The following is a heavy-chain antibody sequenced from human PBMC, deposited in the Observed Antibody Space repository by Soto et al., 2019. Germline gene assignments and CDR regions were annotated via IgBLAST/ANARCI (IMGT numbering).Heavy chain of an antibody. V-gene: IGHV1-18*01. Sequence: ASVKVSCKASGYTFNSYGISWVRQAPGQGLEWMGWISAYNGNTNYAQKLQGRVTMTTDTSTSTAYMELRSLRSDDTAVYYCARDSRLTGYKLLDYWGQGTLVTSPQ. CDR2: ISAYNGNT. J-gene: IGHJ4*02. CDR1: GYTFNSYG. D-gene: IGHD3-9*01. CDR3: ARDSRLTGYKLLDY.